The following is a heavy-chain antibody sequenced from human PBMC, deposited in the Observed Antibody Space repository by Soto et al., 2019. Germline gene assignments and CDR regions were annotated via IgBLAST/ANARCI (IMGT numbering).Heavy chain of an antibody. CDR3: ARSGEMATIKDAFDI. V-gene: IGHV4-31*03. CDR1: GGSISSGGYY. J-gene: IGHJ3*02. CDR2: IYYSGST. Sequence: SETLSLTCTVSGGSISSGGYYWSWIRQHPGKGLEWIGYIYYSGSTYYNPSLKSRVTISVDTSKNQFSLKLSSVTAADTAVYYCARSGEMATIKDAFDIWGQGTMVTVSS. D-gene: IGHD5-12*01.